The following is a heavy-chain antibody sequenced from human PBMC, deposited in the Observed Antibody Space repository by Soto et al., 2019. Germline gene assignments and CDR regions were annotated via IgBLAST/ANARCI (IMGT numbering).Heavy chain of an antibody. J-gene: IGHJ4*02. CDR2: IYYSGST. Sequence: SETLSLTCSVSGDSISSSYWSWIRQPPGKGLEWIGYIYYSGSTNYNPSLKSRVTISLDTSKNQFSLKVSSVTAADTAVYYCARRSRGRCYNYWGPGTLVTVSS. V-gene: IGHV4-59*08. CDR3: ARRSRGRCYNY. D-gene: IGHD2-15*01. CDR1: GDSISSSY.